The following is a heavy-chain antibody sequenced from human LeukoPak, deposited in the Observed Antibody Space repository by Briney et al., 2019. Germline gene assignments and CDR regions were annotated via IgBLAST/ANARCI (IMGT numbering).Heavy chain of an antibody. CDR3: ARSSGVSSGWSPCFDY. CDR1: GGSISSYY. J-gene: IGHJ4*02. D-gene: IGHD6-19*01. V-gene: IGHV4-59*01. Sequence: NPSETLSLTCTVSGGSISSYYWSWIRQPPGKGLEWIGCIYYSGSTNYNPSLKSRVTISVDTSKNQFSLKLSSVTAADTAVYYCARSSGVSSGWSPCFDYWGQGTLVTVSS. CDR2: IYYSGST.